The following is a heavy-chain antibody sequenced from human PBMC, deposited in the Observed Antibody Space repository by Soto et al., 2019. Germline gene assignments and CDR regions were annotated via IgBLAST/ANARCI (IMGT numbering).Heavy chain of an antibody. J-gene: IGHJ4*02. CDR3: ARDRGRGYCTSGLCYLGLDH. CDR2: ISFNATNG. Sequence: PGGSLRLSCAASGFTFSHFAMHWVRQAPGKGLEWISVISFNATNGFFADSVKGRFSISRDNSANRLYLQMTNLRPEDTAIYYCARDRGRGYCTSGLCYLGLDHXGQGNQVTV. CDR1: GFTFSHFA. D-gene: IGHD2-8*01. V-gene: IGHV3-30-3*01.